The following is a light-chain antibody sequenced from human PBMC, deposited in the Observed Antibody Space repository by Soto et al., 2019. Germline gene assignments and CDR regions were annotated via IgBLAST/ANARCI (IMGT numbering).Light chain of an antibody. V-gene: IGKV3-15*01. Sequence: EIVMTQSPATLSASAGERVTLSCRASQSISSSLAWYQQKPGQAPSLLFYGAFTRASGVPARFSGSGSGTEFTLTISSLQSEDFAGYYCHQYNGWPRTFGQGTKVEI. CDR1: QSISSS. CDR3: HQYNGWPRT. CDR2: GAF. J-gene: IGKJ1*01.